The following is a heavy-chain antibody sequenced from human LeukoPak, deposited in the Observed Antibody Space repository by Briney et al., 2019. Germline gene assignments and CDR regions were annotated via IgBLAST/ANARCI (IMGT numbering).Heavy chain of an antibody. J-gene: IGHJ6*02. V-gene: IGHV3-7*03. D-gene: IGHD2-15*01. Sequence: GGSLRLSCAASGFTFSNYWMSWVRQAPGKGLEWVANIKQDGSEKYYVGSVKGRFTISRDNAKNSLYLQMNSLRAEDTAVYYCARGYCSGGSCYRRDYYYGMDVWGQGTTVTVSS. CDR3: ARGYCSGGSCYRRDYYYGMDV. CDR1: GFTFSNYW. CDR2: IKQDGSEK.